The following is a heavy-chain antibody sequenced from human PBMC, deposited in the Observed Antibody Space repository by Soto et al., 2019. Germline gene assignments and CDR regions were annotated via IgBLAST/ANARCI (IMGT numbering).Heavy chain of an antibody. Sequence: EVQLVESGGGLVQPGGSLRLSCAASGFTFSNFWMSWVRQAPGKGLEWVAAIKEDGSEKNYVDSVRGRFTISRDNAKNSLYLKMNSLSADDTAVYYCARGVIWGQGSLVSVSS. CDR3: ARGVI. CDR2: IKEDGSEK. CDR1: GFTFSNFW. J-gene: IGHJ4*02. V-gene: IGHV3-7*05.